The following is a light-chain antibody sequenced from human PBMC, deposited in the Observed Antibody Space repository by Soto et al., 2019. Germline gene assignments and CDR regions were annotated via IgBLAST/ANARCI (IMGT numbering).Light chain of an antibody. CDR2: DAS. CDR1: QSLGSS. J-gene: IGKJ5*01. V-gene: IGKV3-11*01. CDR3: QQRSNGIT. Sequence: PGERATLSCRASQSLGSSLAWFQQKSGRAPRLLIYDASNRATGIPARFSGSGSGTDFILTISSLEPEDFAVYYCQQRSNGITFGQGTRLEIK.